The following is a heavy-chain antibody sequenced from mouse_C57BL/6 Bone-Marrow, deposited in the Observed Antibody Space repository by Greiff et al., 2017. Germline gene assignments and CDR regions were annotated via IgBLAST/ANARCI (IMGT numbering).Heavy chain of an antibody. J-gene: IGHJ4*01. CDR3: ARDVYDYERNYAMDY. D-gene: IGHD2-4*01. CDR1: GFTFSDFY. V-gene: IGHV7-1*01. Sequence: EVKLMESGGGLVQSGRSLRLSCATSGFTFSDFYMEWVRQAPGKGLEWIAASRNKANDYTTEYSASVKGRFIVSRDTSQSILYLQMNALRAEDTAIYYCARDVYDYERNYAMDYWGQGTSVTVSS. CDR2: SRNKANDYTT.